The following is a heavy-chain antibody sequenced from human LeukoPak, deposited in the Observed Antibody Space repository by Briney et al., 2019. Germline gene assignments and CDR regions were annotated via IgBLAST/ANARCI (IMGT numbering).Heavy chain of an antibody. D-gene: IGHD6-19*01. V-gene: IGHV3-74*01. CDR1: GFTFSSYS. Sequence: GGSLRLSCAASGFTFSSYSMNWVRQAPGEGLVWVSRIRSDGSDTRYAESVKGRFTISRDNSKSTLYLQMNSLRAEDTAVYYCAKVRWDNSGWYYLDYWGQGTLVTVSS. CDR2: IRSDGSDT. J-gene: IGHJ4*02. CDR3: AKVRWDNSGWYYLDY.